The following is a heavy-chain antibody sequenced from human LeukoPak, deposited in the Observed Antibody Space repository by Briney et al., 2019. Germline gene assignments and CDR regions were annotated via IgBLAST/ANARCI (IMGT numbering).Heavy chain of an antibody. CDR3: ARDGLYGDYYYYGMDV. J-gene: IGHJ6*02. D-gene: IGHD4-17*01. CDR2: ISAYNGNT. V-gene: IGHV1-18*01. CDR1: GYTFTSHG. Sequence: ASVKVSCKASGYTFTSHGISWVRQAPGQGLEWMGWISAYNGNTNYAQKLQGRVTMTTDTSTSTAYMELRSLRSDDTAVYYCARDGLYGDYYYYGMDVWGQGTTVTVSS.